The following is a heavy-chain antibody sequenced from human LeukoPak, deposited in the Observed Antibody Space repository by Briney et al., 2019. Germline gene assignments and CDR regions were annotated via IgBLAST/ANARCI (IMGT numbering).Heavy chain of an antibody. D-gene: IGHD3-10*01. J-gene: IGHJ2*01. CDR2: IKQDGSER. V-gene: IGHV3-7*01. CDR3: ARDRVRGSRSGWYFDL. CDR1: GFTLSSYW. Sequence: GGSLRLSCAASGFTLSSYWMSWVRQAPGKGLEWVANIKQDGSERYYVDSVKGRFTISRDNAKDSLYLQMNSLRAEDTAVYYCARDRVRGSRSGWYFDLWGRGTLVTVSS.